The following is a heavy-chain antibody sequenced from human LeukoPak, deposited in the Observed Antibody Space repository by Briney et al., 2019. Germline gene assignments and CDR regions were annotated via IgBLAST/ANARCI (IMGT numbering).Heavy chain of an antibody. Sequence: SETLSLTCTVSGGSISSYYWSWIRQPPGKGLEWIGYIFYSGSTNYNPSLKSRVTISVDTSKNQFSLKLSSVTAADTAVYYCARLATYYDILTGYSLQYYFDYWGQGTLVTVSS. V-gene: IGHV4-59*01. CDR1: GGSISSYY. J-gene: IGHJ4*02. CDR2: IFYSGST. D-gene: IGHD3-9*01. CDR3: ARLATYYDILTGYSLQYYFDY.